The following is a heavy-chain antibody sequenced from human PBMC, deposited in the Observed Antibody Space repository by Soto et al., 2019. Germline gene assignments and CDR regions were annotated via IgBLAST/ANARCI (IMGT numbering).Heavy chain of an antibody. CDR3: ARVAVEMATIHVFDY. V-gene: IGHV3-30-3*01. CDR1: GFTFSSYA. D-gene: IGHD5-12*01. Sequence: QVQLVESGGGVVQPGRSLRLSCAASGFTFSSYAMHWVRQAPGKGLEWVAVISYDGSNKYYADSVKGRFTISRDNSKNRLYLQMNSLRAEDTAVYYCARVAVEMATIHVFDYWGQGTLVTVSS. J-gene: IGHJ4*02. CDR2: ISYDGSNK.